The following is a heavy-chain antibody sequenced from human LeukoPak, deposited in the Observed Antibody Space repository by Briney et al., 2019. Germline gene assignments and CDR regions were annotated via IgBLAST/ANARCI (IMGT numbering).Heavy chain of an antibody. CDR2: INPNSGGT. Sequence: ASVKVSCKASGYTFTSYGISWVRQAPGQGLEWMGWINPNSGGTNYAQKFQGRVTMTRDTSISTAYMELSRLRSDDTAVYYCAISGYCSSTSCPPDYWGQGTLVTVSS. CDR1: GYTFTSYG. J-gene: IGHJ4*02. V-gene: IGHV1-2*02. D-gene: IGHD2-2*01. CDR3: AISGYCSSTSCPPDY.